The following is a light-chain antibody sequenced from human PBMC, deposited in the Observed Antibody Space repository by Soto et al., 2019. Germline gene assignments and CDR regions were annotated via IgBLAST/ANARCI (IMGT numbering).Light chain of an antibody. Sequence: DIQMIQSPSSLSASIGDRVTITCRASQSIRSHLNWYQQKPGKAPKLLIYTASTLQSGAPPRFSGSGSGTDFTLTISSLQPEDSATYYCQQSYNSPPLTFGGGTKVEIK. CDR1: QSIRSH. V-gene: IGKV1-39*01. CDR3: QQSYNSPPLT. J-gene: IGKJ4*01. CDR2: TAS.